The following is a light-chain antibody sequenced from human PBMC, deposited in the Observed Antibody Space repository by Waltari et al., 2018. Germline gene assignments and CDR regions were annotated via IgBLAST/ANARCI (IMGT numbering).Light chain of an antibody. V-gene: IGKV4-1*01. J-gene: IGKJ3*01. CDR3: QRYYSTPRT. CDR1: QSVLYSSNNKNY. CDR2: WAS. Sequence: DIVMTQSPDSLAVSLGERATINCKSSQSVLYSSNNKNYLAWYQQKPGQPPKLLIYWASTRESGVPDRFSGSGSGTDFTLTSSSVQAEDVAVYYCQRYYSTPRTVGPGTKVDIK.